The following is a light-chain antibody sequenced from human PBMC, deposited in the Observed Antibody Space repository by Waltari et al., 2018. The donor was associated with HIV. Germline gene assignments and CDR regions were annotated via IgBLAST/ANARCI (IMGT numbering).Light chain of an antibody. Sequence: SVLTQPPSASGTPGHRVTISCSGSSSNIVSNYVYWYQQLPGTAPKLLIYSTNQRSSGVPDRLSGSKSGTSASLAISGLRPEDEAEYYCAAWDDSLSGWVFGGGTKLTVL. CDR2: STN. V-gene: IGLV1-47*02. J-gene: IGLJ3*02. CDR3: AAWDDSLSGWV. CDR1: SSNIVSNY.